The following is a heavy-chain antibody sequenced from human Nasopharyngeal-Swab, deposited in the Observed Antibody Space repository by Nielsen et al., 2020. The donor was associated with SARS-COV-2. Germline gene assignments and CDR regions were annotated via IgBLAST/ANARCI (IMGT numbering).Heavy chain of an antibody. CDR1: RGTFSTYT. CDR3: ARGLISGAYGGNSDAFDI. D-gene: IGHD4-23*01. J-gene: IGHJ3*02. Sequence: SVKVSCKASRGTFSTYTTHWVRQAPGQGLEWMGGIIPIFGTSNYAQKFQGRVTITADKPTTTVYMELSSLRSEDTAVYYCARGLISGAYGGNSDAFDIWGQGTVVSVSS. V-gene: IGHV1-69*06. CDR2: IIPIFGTS.